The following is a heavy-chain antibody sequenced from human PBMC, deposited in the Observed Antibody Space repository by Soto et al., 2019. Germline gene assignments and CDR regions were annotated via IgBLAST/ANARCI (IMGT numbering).Heavy chain of an antibody. V-gene: IGHV1-3*01. D-gene: IGHD2-15*01. CDR3: ARDGVVTQGYFDY. CDR1: GYTFTSYA. J-gene: IGHJ4*02. Sequence: GASVKVSCKASGYTFTSYAMHWVRQAPGQRLEWMGWINAGNGNTKYSQKFQGRVTITRDTSASTAYMELSSLRSEDTAVYYCARDGVVTQGYFDYWGQRTLVTVSS. CDR2: INAGNGNT.